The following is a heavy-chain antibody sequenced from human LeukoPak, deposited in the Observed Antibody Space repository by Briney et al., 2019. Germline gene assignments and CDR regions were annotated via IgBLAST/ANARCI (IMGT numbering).Heavy chain of an antibody. Sequence: GGSLRLSCAASGFTFSSYSMNWVRQAPGKGLEWVSSISSSSSYIYYADSVKGRFTISRDNAKNSLYLQMNSLRAEDTAVYYCARDPRDPHGSGTPYHTHWFDPWGQGTLVTVSS. V-gene: IGHV3-21*01. D-gene: IGHD3-10*01. CDR3: ARDPRDPHGSGTPYHTHWFDP. CDR1: GFTFSSYS. CDR2: ISSSSSYI. J-gene: IGHJ5*02.